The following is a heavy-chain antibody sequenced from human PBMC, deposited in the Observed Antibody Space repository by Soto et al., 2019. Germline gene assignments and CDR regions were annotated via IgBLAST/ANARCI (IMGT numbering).Heavy chain of an antibody. D-gene: IGHD4-17*01. V-gene: IGHV3-7*03. J-gene: IGHJ4*02. CDR1: GFTFGSYW. CDR2: IKRDGSEK. Sequence: XVSLRLSCTASGFTFGSYWMTWVRHVPGKGLQWVANIKRDGSEKYYVDFVKGRFTISRDNADNSVFLDMNNLRVDDTATYYCARVRATDYEIDYWGQGALVTVSS. CDR3: ARVRATDYEIDY.